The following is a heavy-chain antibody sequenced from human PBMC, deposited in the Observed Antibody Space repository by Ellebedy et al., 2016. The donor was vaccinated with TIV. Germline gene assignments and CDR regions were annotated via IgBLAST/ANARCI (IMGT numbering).Heavy chain of an antibody. Sequence: GESLKISCQVSGYDFSNFWLGWVRQRPGKGLEWMGIIYPLDFDTRYSPSFKGQVSISADKSINTAYLQWGSLKATDTAMYYCARRYYYDSSAYFDSWGQGTLVTVSS. CDR3: ARRYYYDSSAYFDS. V-gene: IGHV5-51*01. D-gene: IGHD3-22*01. J-gene: IGHJ4*02. CDR2: IYPLDFDT. CDR1: GYDFSNFW.